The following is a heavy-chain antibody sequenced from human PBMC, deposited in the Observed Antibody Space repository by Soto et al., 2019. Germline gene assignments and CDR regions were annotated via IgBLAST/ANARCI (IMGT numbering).Heavy chain of an antibody. J-gene: IGHJ6*02. CDR3: AADLGDGVPKLYYGMDV. CDR1: GFTFTSSA. V-gene: IGHV1-58*01. Sequence: SVKVSCKASGFTFTSSAVQWVRQARGQRLEWIGWIVVGSGNTNYAQKFQERVTITRDMSTSTAYMELSSLRSEDTAVYYCAADLGDGVPKLYYGMDVWGQGTTVTVSS. CDR2: IVVGSGNT. D-gene: IGHD3-3*01.